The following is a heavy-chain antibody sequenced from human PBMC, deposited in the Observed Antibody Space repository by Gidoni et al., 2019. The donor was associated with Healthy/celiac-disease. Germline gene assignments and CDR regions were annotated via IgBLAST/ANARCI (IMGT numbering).Heavy chain of an antibody. D-gene: IGHD1-26*01. CDR3: TREGPYVVGATKY. CDR1: GFTFGDYA. CDR2: IRSKAYGGTT. Sequence: EVQLVESGGGLVQPGRSLRLSCTASGFTFGDYAMSWFRQAPGKGLEWVGFIRSKAYGGTTEYAASVKGRFTILRDDSKSIAYLQMNSLKTEDTAVYYCTREGPYVVGATKYWGQGTLVAVSS. J-gene: IGHJ4*02. V-gene: IGHV3-49*03.